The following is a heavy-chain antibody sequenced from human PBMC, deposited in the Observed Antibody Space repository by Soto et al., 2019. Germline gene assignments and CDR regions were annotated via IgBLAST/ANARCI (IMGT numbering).Heavy chain of an antibody. CDR3: AKGDCISTSCYPFDP. D-gene: IGHD2-2*01. CDR1: GFTFSNYW. V-gene: IGHV3-30*18. Sequence: GGSLRLSCAASGFTFSNYWMHSVRQAPGKGLEWVAVISYDGSNKYYADSVKGRFTISRDNSKNTLYLQMNSLRAEDTAVYYCAKGDCISTSCYPFDPWGQGTLVTVSS. J-gene: IGHJ5*02. CDR2: ISYDGSNK.